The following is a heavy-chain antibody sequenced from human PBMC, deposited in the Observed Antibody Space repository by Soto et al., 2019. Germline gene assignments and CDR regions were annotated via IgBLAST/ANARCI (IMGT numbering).Heavy chain of an antibody. V-gene: IGHV4-61*01. D-gene: IGHD3-10*01. CDR3: ARDRYGSGGYYYYGMDV. J-gene: IGHJ6*02. Sequence: SETLSLTCTVSGGSVSSGSYYWSWIRQPPGKGLEWIGYIYYSGSTNYNPSLKSRVTISVDTSKNQFSLKLSSVTAADTAAYYCARDRYGSGGYYYYGMDVWGPGTTVTVSS. CDR1: GGSVSSGSYY. CDR2: IYYSGST.